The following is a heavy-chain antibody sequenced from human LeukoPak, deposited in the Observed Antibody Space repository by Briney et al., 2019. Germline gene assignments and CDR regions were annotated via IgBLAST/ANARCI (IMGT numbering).Heavy chain of an antibody. D-gene: IGHD6-13*01. CDR3: ARAGGIAAGDYFDY. CDR1: GGSMSSYY. V-gene: IGHV4-59*01. Sequence: WETLSLTCTVSGGSMSSYYCHWMRQPPGKGLDGIGYIYYSGSTNYNPSLKSRVTISVDTSKNQFSLKLSSGSAGKTAVYYCARAGGIAAGDYFDYWGQGTLVTVSS. CDR2: IYYSGST. J-gene: IGHJ4*02.